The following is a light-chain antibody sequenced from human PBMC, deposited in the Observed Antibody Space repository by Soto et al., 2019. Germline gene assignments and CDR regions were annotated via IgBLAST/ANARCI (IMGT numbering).Light chain of an antibody. J-gene: IGKJ1*01. CDR2: KAS. CDR1: QSISSW. Sequence: DILMTQSPSTLSASVGDRVTITCRASQSISSWLAWYQQKPGKAPKLLIYKASSLESGVPSRFSGSGSGTEFTLTISSLQPDDFATYYCQQYNSYSWTSGQGTKVEIK. V-gene: IGKV1-5*03. CDR3: QQYNSYSWT.